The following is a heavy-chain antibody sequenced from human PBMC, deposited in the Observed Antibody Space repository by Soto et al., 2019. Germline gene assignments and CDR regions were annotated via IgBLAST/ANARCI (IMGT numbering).Heavy chain of an antibody. CDR1: GGSISNDAYY. V-gene: IGHV4-61*08. CDR3: ARLGIGWEFPFDY. CDR2: IYHSGSS. Sequence: SETLSLTSIVSGGSISNDAYYWSWIRHPPGKGLEWIGYIYHSGSSYYNPSLKSRVTISADTSANQFSLKVRSVTAADTAVYYCARLGIGWEFPFDYWGQGTLVTVSS. J-gene: IGHJ4*02. D-gene: IGHD3-10*01.